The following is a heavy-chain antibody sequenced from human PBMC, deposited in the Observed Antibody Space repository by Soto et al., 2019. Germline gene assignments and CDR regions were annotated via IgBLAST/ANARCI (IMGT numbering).Heavy chain of an antibody. J-gene: IGHJ4*02. CDR1: GCTFGSYA. Sequence: VQLVQSGAEVKKPGSSVKVSCKASGCTFGSYAFSWVRQAPGQGLEWMGGIIPVSGAAHYAQKFQCRVTITADESTSTAYMELSSLSSQDTAVYYCATALGCRSTSCTLDYWGQGTRVIVSS. CDR3: ATALGCRSTSCTLDY. V-gene: IGHV1-69*01. CDR2: IIPVSGAA. D-gene: IGHD2-2*01.